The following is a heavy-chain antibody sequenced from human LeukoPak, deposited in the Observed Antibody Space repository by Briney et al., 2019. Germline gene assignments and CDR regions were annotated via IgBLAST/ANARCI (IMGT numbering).Heavy chain of an antibody. D-gene: IGHD4-23*01. Sequence: TSETLSLTCAVSGGSISSGGYSWSWIRQPPGKGLRWIGYIYHSGSTYYNPSLKSRVTISVDTSKNQFSLKLSSVTAADTAVYYCARHPAPYPYGGNSYYYYGMDVWGQGTTVTVSS. CDR3: ARHPAPYPYGGNSYYYYGMDV. CDR2: IYHSGST. V-gene: IGHV4-30-2*01. CDR1: GGSISSGGYS. J-gene: IGHJ6*02.